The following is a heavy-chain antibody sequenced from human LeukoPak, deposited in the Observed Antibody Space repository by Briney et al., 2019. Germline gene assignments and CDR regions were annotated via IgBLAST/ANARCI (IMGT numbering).Heavy chain of an antibody. CDR1: GYTFTSYG. CDR2: ISAYNGNT. Sequence: ASVKVSCKASGYTFTSYGISWVRQAPGQGLEWMGWISAYNGNTNYAQKLQGRVTMTTDTSTSTAYMELRSLRSDDTAVYYCASGTRRDYDFWSGLPHAFDIWGQGTMVTVSS. J-gene: IGHJ3*02. CDR3: ASGTRRDYDFWSGLPHAFDI. V-gene: IGHV1-18*01. D-gene: IGHD3-3*01.